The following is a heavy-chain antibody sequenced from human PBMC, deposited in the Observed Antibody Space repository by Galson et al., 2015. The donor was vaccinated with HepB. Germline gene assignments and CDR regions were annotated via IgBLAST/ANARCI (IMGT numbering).Heavy chain of an antibody. CDR1: GFSVSTNY. Sequence: SLRLSCAGSGFSVSTNYVSWVRQAPGKGLEWVAVIYTNGNIFYSDSVKGRFTMSRQFSKDAVYLQLNSVRPEDSALYYCVASRNYWGQGVLVTVSS. J-gene: IGHJ4*02. V-gene: IGHV3-53*04. CDR2: IYTNGNI. CDR3: VASRNY. D-gene: IGHD1-14*01.